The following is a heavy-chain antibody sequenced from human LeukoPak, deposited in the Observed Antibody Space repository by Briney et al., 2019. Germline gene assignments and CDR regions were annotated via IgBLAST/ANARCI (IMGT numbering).Heavy chain of an antibody. D-gene: IGHD5-12*01. CDR2: IYHSGST. V-gene: IGHV4-4*02. CDR3: ARIPVDIVATVPIFDY. J-gene: IGHJ4*02. CDR1: GGSISSSNW. Sequence: PSETLSLTCADSGGSISSSNWWSWVRQPPGKGLEWIGEIYHSGSTNYNPSLKSRVTISVDKSKNQFSLKLSSVTAADTAVYYCARIPVDIVATVPIFDYWGQGTLVTVSS.